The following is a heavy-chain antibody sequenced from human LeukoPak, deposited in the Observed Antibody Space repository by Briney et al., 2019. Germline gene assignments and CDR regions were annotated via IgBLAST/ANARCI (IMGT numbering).Heavy chain of an antibody. CDR3: ARGPKSHYYDSSGYYPRIRYFDY. Sequence: SETLSLTCAVYGGSFSGYYLSWIRQPPGKGLEWIGEINHSGSTNYNPSLKSRVTISVDTSKNQFSLKLSSVTAADTAVHYCARGPKSHYYDSSGYYPRIRYFDYWGQGTLVTVSS. D-gene: IGHD3-22*01. V-gene: IGHV4-34*01. CDR2: INHSGST. CDR1: GGSFSGYY. J-gene: IGHJ4*02.